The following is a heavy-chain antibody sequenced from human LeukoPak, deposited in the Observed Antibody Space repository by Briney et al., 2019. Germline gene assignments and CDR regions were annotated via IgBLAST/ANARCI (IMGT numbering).Heavy chain of an antibody. Sequence: GGTLRLSCAASGVTFDDYAMHWVRQAPGKGLEWVSGISWNSGSIGYAASVKGLFTLSKDNAKNSLYLQMNSLRAEDTALYYCAKGRDKYQLLSKNWFDPWGQGTLVTVSS. CDR2: ISWNSGSI. V-gene: IGHV3-9*01. CDR1: GVTFDDYA. CDR3: AKGRDKYQLLSKNWFDP. D-gene: IGHD2-2*01. J-gene: IGHJ5*02.